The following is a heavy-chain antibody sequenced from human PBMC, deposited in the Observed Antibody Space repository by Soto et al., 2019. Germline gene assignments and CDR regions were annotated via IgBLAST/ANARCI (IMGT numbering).Heavy chain of an antibody. CDR2: ISYDGSNK. D-gene: IGHD3-3*01. Sequence: GGSLRLSCAASGFTFSSYAMHWVRQAPGKGLEWVAVISYDGSNKYYADSVKGRFTISRDNSKNTPYLQMNSLRAEDTAVYYCARLRFLGKSDAFDIWGQGTMVTV. CDR3: ARLRFLGKSDAFDI. J-gene: IGHJ3*02. V-gene: IGHV3-30-3*01. CDR1: GFTFSSYA.